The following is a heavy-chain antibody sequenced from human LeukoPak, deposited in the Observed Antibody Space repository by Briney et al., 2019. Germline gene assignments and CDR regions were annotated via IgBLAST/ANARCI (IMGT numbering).Heavy chain of an antibody. CDR2: INHSGST. V-gene: IGHV4-34*01. Sequence: PSETLSLTCAVYGGSFSGYYWSWIRQPPGKGLEWIGEINHSGSTNYNPSLKSRVTISVDTSKNQFSLKLSSVTAADTAVYYCARGGGDYYDSSGYYYVNFDYWGQGTLVTVPS. J-gene: IGHJ4*02. CDR1: GGSFSGYY. D-gene: IGHD3-22*01. CDR3: ARGGGDYYDSSGYYYVNFDY.